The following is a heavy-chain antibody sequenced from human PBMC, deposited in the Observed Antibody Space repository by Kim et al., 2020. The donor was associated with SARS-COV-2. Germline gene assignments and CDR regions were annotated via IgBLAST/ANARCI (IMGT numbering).Heavy chain of an antibody. V-gene: IGHV6-1*01. D-gene: IGHD5-12*01. CDR2: TFYTSRWYR. CDR3: ARGWLRSGFNY. J-gene: IGHJ4*02. CDR1: RDSVSINRAA. Sequence: SQTLSLTCAISRDSVSINRAAWNWIRQYPSRGLEWLGRTFYTSRWYRDYAVSVKSRITINPNTSKNQFSLQLNSVTPEVTAVYYCARGWLRSGFNYWGQGTLVTVSS.